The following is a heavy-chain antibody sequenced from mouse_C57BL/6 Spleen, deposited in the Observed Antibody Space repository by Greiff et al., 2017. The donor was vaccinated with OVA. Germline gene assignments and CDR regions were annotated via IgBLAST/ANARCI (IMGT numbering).Heavy chain of an antibody. CDR3: ARVLNWDGGAY. CDR1: GYTFTSYW. V-gene: IGHV1-64*01. D-gene: IGHD4-1*01. CDR2: IHPNSGST. Sequence: QVQLQQPGAELVKPGASVKLSCKASGYTFTSYWMHWVKQRPGQGLEWIGMIHPNSGSTNYNEKFKSKATLTVDKSSSTAYMQLSSLTSEYSAVYYCARVLNWDGGAYWGQGTLVTVSA. J-gene: IGHJ3*01.